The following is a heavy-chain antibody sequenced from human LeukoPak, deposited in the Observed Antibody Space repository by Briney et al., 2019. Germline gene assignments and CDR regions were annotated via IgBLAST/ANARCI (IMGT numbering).Heavy chain of an antibody. J-gene: IGHJ6*03. V-gene: IGHV1-18*01. Sequence: GASVKHSCKASGYTFTSYGISWVRQAPGQGLEWMGWISAYNGNTNYAQKLQGRVTMTTDTSTSTAYMELRSLRSDDTAVYYCARVVGSSWLYYYYYMDVWGKGTTVTISS. CDR2: ISAYNGNT. CDR1: GYTFTSYG. CDR3: ARVVGSSWLYYYYYMDV. D-gene: IGHD6-13*01.